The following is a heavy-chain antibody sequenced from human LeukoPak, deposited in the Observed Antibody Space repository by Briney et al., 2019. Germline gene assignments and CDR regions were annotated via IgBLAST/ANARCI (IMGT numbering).Heavy chain of an antibody. V-gene: IGHV3-9*01. CDR1: GFTFDDYA. J-gene: IGHJ5*02. CDR3: AKGNGDQLLFSWFDP. D-gene: IGHD2-2*01. Sequence: GRSLRLSCAASGFTFDDYAMHWVRQAPGKGLEWVSGISWNSGSIGYADSVKGRFTISRDNAKNSLYLQMNSLRAEDTALYYCAKGNGDQLLFSWFDPWGQGTLVTVSS. CDR2: ISWNSGSI.